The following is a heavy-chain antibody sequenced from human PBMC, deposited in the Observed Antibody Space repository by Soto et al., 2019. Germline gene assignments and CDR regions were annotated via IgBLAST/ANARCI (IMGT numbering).Heavy chain of an antibody. CDR1: GLTFSDYP. V-gene: IGHV3-48*02. CDR2: IRTLSSAI. D-gene: IGHD2-15*01. J-gene: IGHJ4*02. Sequence: GGSLRLSCAASGLTFSDYPMNWVRQAPGKGLEWVSSIRTLSSAIYFADSVRGRFTLSRDNARNSLYLQMTSLRDEDTAVYYCARETPSFDSWGQGTLVTVSS. CDR3: ARETPSFDS.